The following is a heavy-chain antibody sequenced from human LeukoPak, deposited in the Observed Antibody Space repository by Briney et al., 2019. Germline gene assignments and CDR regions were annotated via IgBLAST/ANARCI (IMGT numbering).Heavy chain of an antibody. V-gene: IGHV3-53*01. D-gene: IGHD6-19*01. CDR1: GFTVSSNY. CDR2: IYSGGST. Sequence: GGSLRLSCAASGFTVSSNYMNWVRQAPGKGLEWVSVIYSGGSTYYADSVKGRFTISRDNSKNTLYLQMNSLRAEDTAVYYCAKGGIAVAGYVDYWGQGTLVTVSS. CDR3: AKGGIAVAGYVDY. J-gene: IGHJ4*02.